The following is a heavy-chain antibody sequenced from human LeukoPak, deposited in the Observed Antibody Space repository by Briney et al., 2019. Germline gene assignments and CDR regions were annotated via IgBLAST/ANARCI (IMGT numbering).Heavy chain of an antibody. J-gene: IGHJ4*02. Sequence: GGSLRLSCTASGFTFSSYAMSWVRQAPGKGLEWVSSIGGSGSSIYYADSVKGRFTISRDNSKNTLYLQMNSLRAEDTAVYYCAKYPTYYYDSSGPFDYWGQGTLVTVSS. V-gene: IGHV3-23*01. CDR1: GFTFSSYA. D-gene: IGHD3-22*01. CDR2: IGGSGSSI. CDR3: AKYPTYYYDSSGPFDY.